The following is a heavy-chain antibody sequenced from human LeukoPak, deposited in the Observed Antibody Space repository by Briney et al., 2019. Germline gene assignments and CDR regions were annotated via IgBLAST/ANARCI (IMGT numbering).Heavy chain of an antibody. CDR1: GFTFSSYS. Sequence: GGSLRLSCAASGFTFSSYSMNWVRQAPGKGLECVSSISSSSSYIYYADSVKGRFTISRDNAKNSLYLQMNSLRAEDTAVYYCAGNYDSSGYYPQTFDYWGQGTLVTVSS. V-gene: IGHV3-21*01. D-gene: IGHD3-22*01. CDR2: ISSSSSYI. CDR3: AGNYDSSGYYPQTFDY. J-gene: IGHJ4*02.